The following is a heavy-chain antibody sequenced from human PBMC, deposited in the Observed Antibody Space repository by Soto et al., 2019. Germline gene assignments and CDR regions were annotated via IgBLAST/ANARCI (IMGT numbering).Heavy chain of an antibody. CDR3: ATAKDIAARYYYYYMDV. CDR2: IYYSGST. D-gene: IGHD6-6*01. CDR1: GGSIPNGDCS. Sequence: SESLSLTVAVSGGSIPNGDCSWSWVRRPPGKGLEWIGNIYYSGSTNYNPSLKSRVTISVDTSKNQFSLKLSSVTAADTAVYYCATAKDIAARYYYYYMDVWGKGTTVTVSS. J-gene: IGHJ6*03. V-gene: IGHV4-61*08.